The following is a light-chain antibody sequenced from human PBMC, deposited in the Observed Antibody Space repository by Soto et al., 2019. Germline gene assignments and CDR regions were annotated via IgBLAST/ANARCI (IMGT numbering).Light chain of an antibody. CDR3: QLYLSSFLT. CDR1: QTVTGTC. Sequence: ENGLTQSPGMLSLSPGERATLSCRASQTVTGTCLVWFQQKPGQAPRLLMYGASRRATGIPDRFSGSGSGPDFTLTISRLEPEDFAVYYCQLYLSSFLTFGGGTKVDIK. J-gene: IGKJ4*01. V-gene: IGKV3-20*01. CDR2: GAS.